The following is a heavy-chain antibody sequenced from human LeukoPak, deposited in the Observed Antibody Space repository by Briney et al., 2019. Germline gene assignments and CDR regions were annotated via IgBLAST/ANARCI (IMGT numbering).Heavy chain of an antibody. J-gene: IGHJ4*02. Sequence: GRSLRLSCAASGFTFSSYGMHWVRQVPGKGLEWVAVISYDGSNKYYADSVKGRFTISRDNSKNTLYLQMNSLRAEDTAVYYCARRRDFIDYWGQGTLVTVSS. CDR1: GFTFSSYG. CDR3: ARRRDFIDY. CDR2: ISYDGSNK. V-gene: IGHV3-30*03. D-gene: IGHD3/OR15-3a*01.